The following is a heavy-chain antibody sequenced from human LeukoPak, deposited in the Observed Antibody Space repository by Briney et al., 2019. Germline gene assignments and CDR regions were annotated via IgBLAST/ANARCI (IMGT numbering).Heavy chain of an antibody. D-gene: IGHD1-26*01. Sequence: SETLSLTCTVSGGSISSYYWSWIRQPPGKGLEWIGYIYYTGSTNNTSLKSRVTISVDTSKNQFSLKLSSVTAADTAVYYCARAGSYRGYFDYWGQGTLVTVPS. CDR3: ARAGSYRGYFDY. V-gene: IGHV4-59*01. CDR1: GGSISSYY. CDR2: IYYTGST. J-gene: IGHJ4*02.